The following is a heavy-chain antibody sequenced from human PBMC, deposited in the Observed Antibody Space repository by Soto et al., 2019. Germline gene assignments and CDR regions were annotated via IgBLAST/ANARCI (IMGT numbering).Heavy chain of an antibody. Sequence: EVQLLESGGGLVQPGGSLRLSCAASGFTFSNYAMNWVRQAPGKGLEWVSAISGSGGFTYYADSVKGGFTIARDNSKNTLFLQMNSLRAEDTAVFYCAKDGDTNIVGNYFDYWGQGTLVTVSS. D-gene: IGHD5-12*01. CDR3: AKDGDTNIVGNYFDY. CDR2: ISGSGGFT. J-gene: IGHJ4*02. CDR1: GFTFSNYA. V-gene: IGHV3-23*01.